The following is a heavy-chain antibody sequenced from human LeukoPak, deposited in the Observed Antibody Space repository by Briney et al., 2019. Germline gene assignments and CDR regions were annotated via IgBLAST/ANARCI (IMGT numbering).Heavy chain of an antibody. D-gene: IGHD3-10*01. J-gene: IGHJ6*02. Sequence: ASVKVSCKASGYTFTIYAMHWVRQAPGQRLEWMGWINAGNGNTKYSQKFQGRVTITRDTSASTAYMELSSLRSEDTAVYYCARGAPMAYYYYGMDVWGQGTTVTVSS. V-gene: IGHV1-3*01. CDR3: ARGAPMAYYYYGMDV. CDR1: GYTFTIYA. CDR2: INAGNGNT.